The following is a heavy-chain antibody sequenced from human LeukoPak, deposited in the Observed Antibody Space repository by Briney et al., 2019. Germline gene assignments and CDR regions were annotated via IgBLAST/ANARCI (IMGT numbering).Heavy chain of an antibody. CDR1: GFTFSNYW. V-gene: IGHV3-74*01. D-gene: IGHD6-13*01. CDR2: INSDGSSR. CDR3: ASASSHRIAAGGDY. Sequence: GGSLRLSCAASGFTFSNYWMDWVRQAPGKGLVWDSRINSDGSSRNYADSVKGRFTISRDNPKNTLYLQMNSLRAEDTAVYYCASASSHRIAAGGDYWGQGTLVTVSS. J-gene: IGHJ4*02.